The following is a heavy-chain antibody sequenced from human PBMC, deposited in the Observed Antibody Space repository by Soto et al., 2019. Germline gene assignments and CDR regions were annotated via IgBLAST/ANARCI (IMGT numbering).Heavy chain of an antibody. D-gene: IGHD5-12*01. CDR3: ARLDGGYDFAFDI. CDR1: GGSISSYY. CDR2: IYYSGST. V-gene: IGHV4-59*01. Sequence: QVQLQESGPGLVKPSETLSLTCTVSGGSISSYYWSWIRQPPGKGLEWIGYIYYSGSTNYNPSLKSRVTISVDTSKNQFSLKLSSVTAADTAVYYCARLDGGYDFAFDIWGQGIMVTVSS. J-gene: IGHJ3*02.